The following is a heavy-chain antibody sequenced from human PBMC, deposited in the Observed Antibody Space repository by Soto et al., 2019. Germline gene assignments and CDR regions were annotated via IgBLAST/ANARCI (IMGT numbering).Heavy chain of an antibody. Sequence: PSETLSLTCTVSGGSISSYYWSWIRQPPGKGLEWIGYIYYSGSTNYNPSLKSRVTISVDTSKNQFSLKLSSVTAADTAVYYCARLGVEIRIVGAARLVGYFDYWAQGTLVTVSS. D-gene: IGHD1-26*01. V-gene: IGHV4-59*08. CDR1: GGSISSYY. CDR2: IYYSGST. J-gene: IGHJ4*02. CDR3: ARLGVEIRIVGAARLVGYFDY.